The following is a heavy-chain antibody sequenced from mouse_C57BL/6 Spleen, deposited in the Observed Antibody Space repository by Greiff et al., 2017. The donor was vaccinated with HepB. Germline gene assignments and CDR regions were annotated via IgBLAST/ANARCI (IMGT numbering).Heavy chain of an antibody. Sequence: QVQLQQPGAELVRPGSSVKLSCKASGYTFTSYWMHWVKQRPIQGLEWIGNIDPSDSETHYNQKFKDKATLTVDKSSSTAYMQLSSLTSEDSAVYYCARLATVVAEYYFDYWGQGTTLTVSS. CDR3: ARLATVVAEYYFDY. V-gene: IGHV1-52*01. CDR2: IDPSDSET. J-gene: IGHJ2*01. D-gene: IGHD1-1*01. CDR1: GYTFTSYW.